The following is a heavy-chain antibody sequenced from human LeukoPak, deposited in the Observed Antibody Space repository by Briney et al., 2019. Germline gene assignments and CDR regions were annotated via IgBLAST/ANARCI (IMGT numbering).Heavy chain of an antibody. D-gene: IGHD6-19*01. CDR2: INHSGST. J-gene: IGHJ4*02. V-gene: IGHV4-34*01. CDR1: GGSFSGYY. Sequence: SETLSLTCAVYGGSFSGYYWSWIRQPPGKGLEWIGEINHSGSTNYNPSLKSRVTISVDTSKNQFSLKLSSVTAADTAVYYCATTVAGVREHAYWGQGTLVTVSS. CDR3: ATTVAGVREHAY.